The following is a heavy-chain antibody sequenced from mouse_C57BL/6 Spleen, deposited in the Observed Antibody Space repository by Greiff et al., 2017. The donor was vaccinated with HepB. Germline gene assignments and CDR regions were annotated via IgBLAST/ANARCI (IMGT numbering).Heavy chain of an antibody. D-gene: IGHD1-1*01. J-gene: IGHJ2*01. Sequence: VKLVESGAELVRPGASVTLSCKASGYTFTDYEMHWVKQTPVHGLEWIGAIDPETGGTAYNQKFKGKAILTADKSSSTAYMELRSLTSEDSAVYYCTRWTVGYWGQGTTLTVSS. CDR1: GYTFTDYE. V-gene: IGHV1-15*01. CDR3: TRWTVGY. CDR2: IDPETGGT.